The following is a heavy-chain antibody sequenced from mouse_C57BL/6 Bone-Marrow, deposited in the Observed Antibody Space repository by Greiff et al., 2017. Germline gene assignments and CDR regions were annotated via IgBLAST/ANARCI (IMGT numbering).Heavy chain of an antibody. J-gene: IGHJ2*01. CDR2: INPSSGYT. V-gene: IGHV1-7*01. CDR1: GYTFTSYW. CDR3: ARGYVDY. Sequence: VQLVESGPELVKPGASVKMSCKASGYTFTSYWMHWVKQRPGQGLEWIGYINPSSGYTKYNQKFKDKATLTADKSSSTAYMQLSSLTYEDSAVYYSARGYVDYWGQGTTLTVSS.